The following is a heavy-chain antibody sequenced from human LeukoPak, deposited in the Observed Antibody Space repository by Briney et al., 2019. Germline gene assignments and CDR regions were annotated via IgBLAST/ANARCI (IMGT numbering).Heavy chain of an antibody. CDR3: ATFYSSSWYKLYYFDY. CDR1: GYTLTELS. D-gene: IGHD6-13*01. V-gene: IGHV1-24*01. J-gene: IGHJ4*02. CDR2: FDPEDGET. Sequence: ASVKVSCKVSGYTLTELSMHWVRQAPGKGLEWMGGFDPEDGETIYAQKFQGRVTMTEDTSTDTAYMELSSVRSEDTAVYYCATFYSSSWYKLYYFDYWGQGTLVTVSS.